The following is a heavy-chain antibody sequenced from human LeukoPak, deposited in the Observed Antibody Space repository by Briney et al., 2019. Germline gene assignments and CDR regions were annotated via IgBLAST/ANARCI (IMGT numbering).Heavy chain of an antibody. CDR3: ARTTYYYDSSGYSLFDY. Sequence: PSETLPLTCTVSGGSISSSSYYWGWIRQPPGKGLEWIGSIYYSGSTYYNPSLKSRVTISVDTSKNQFSLKLSSVTAADTAVYYCARTTYYYDSSGYSLFDYWGQGTLVTVSS. V-gene: IGHV4-39*01. J-gene: IGHJ4*02. CDR1: GGSISSSSYY. D-gene: IGHD3-22*01. CDR2: IYYSGST.